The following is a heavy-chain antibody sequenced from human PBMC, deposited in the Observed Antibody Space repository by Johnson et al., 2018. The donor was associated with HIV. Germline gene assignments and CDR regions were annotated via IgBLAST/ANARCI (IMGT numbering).Heavy chain of an antibody. Sequence: QVQLVESGGGVVQPGRSLRLSCAASGFTFSSYVMHWVRQAPGKGLEWVAVISYDGSKKYADSVKGRFTISRDNSKNTLYLQMNSLRAEDTAVYYCAREGIRVRMTTFGVAHPHDAFDLWGQGTMVTVSS. J-gene: IGHJ3*01. D-gene: IGHD3-3*01. CDR3: AREGIRVRMTTFGVAHPHDAFDL. CDR1: GFTFSSYV. V-gene: IGHV3-30-3*01. CDR2: ISYDGSKK.